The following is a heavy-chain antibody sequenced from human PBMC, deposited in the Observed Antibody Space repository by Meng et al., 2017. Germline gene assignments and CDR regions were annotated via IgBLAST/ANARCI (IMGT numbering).Heavy chain of an antibody. J-gene: IGHJ4*02. Sequence: VLLQHVGEGQLTPLETVSPRFACDGRCVRGYCWSWLRQPPGKGLEWIGEVYHSGSTNSNPSLKSRVTISVGTSKNQFSLKLSSVTAADTAVYYCARGVQCSTSCYIDYWGQGTLVTVSS. D-gene: IGHD2-2*02. CDR3: ARGVQCSTSCYIDY. CDR2: VYHSGST. V-gene: IGHV4-34*01. CDR1: GRCVRGYC.